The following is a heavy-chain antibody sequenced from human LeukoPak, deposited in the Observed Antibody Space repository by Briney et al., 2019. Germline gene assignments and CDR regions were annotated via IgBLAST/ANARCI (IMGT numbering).Heavy chain of an antibody. Sequence: SETLSLTCTVSGGSISSYYWSWIRQPPGKGLEWIGYIYYSGSTNYNPSLKSRVTISVDTSKNQFSLKLSSVTAADTAVYYCARKSSIAARGAFDIWGQGTMVTVSS. D-gene: IGHD6-6*01. V-gene: IGHV4-59*12. CDR3: ARKSSIAARGAFDI. CDR1: GGSISSYY. J-gene: IGHJ3*02. CDR2: IYYSGST.